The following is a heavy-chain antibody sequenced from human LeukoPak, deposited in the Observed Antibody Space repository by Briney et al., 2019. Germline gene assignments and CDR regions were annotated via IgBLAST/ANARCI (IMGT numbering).Heavy chain of an antibody. V-gene: IGHV4-34*01. CDR2: INHSGST. CDR1: GGSFSGYY. D-gene: IGHD6-6*01. J-gene: IGHJ4*02. Sequence: SETLSLTCAVYGGSFSGYYWSWIRQPPGKGLEWIGEINHSGSTNYNPSLKSRVTISVDTSKNQFSLKLSSVTAADTAVYYCARAINYSSSSGVDYWGQGTWSPSPQ. CDR3: ARAINYSSSSGVDY.